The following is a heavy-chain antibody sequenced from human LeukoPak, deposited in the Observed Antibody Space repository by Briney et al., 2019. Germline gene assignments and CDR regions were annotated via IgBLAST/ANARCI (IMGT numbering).Heavy chain of an antibody. CDR2: ISYDGST. CDR3: ARQKYYYDSNGYRIYFFDY. CDR1: DASITSTTYY. J-gene: IGHJ4*02. V-gene: IGHV4-39*01. Sequence: SETLSLTCTVSDASITSTTYYWRWIPQPPGKGLEWIGGISYDGSTYYNPSLKSRVTLSVDTSKNQFSLKLSSVTAADTAIYYCARQKYYYDSNGYRIYFFDYTGQGTPGTVSS. D-gene: IGHD3-22*01.